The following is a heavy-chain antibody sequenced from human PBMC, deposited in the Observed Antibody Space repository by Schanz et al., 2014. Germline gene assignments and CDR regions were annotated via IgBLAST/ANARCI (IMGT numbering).Heavy chain of an antibody. CDR1: GFSVSNTY. CDR2: INSAGTT. D-gene: IGHD1-26*01. V-gene: IGHV3-53*01. Sequence: EVQLAESGGGLIQPGGSLRLSCVVSGFSVSNTYMHWVRQPPGKGLEWVSVINSAGTTYYADSVKGRFTFSRDNAKNSLSLQMDRLRDEDTAVYYCARRYSGRYCFDYWGQGTLVAVSS. J-gene: IGHJ4*02. CDR3: ARRYSGRYCFDY.